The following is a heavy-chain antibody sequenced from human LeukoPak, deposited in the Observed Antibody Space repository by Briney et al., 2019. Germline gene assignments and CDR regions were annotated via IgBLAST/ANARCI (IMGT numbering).Heavy chain of an antibody. J-gene: IGHJ4*02. CDR3: ARGGPAAGRFDY. D-gene: IGHD6-13*01. CDR1: GFTFSSYT. CDR2: INHSGST. V-gene: IGHV4-34*01. Sequence: KPGGSLRLSCAASGFTFSSYTMTWVRQAPGKGLEWIGEINHSGSTNYNPSLKSRVTISVDTSKNQFSLKLSSVTAADTAVYYCARGGPAAGRFDYWGQGTLVTVSS.